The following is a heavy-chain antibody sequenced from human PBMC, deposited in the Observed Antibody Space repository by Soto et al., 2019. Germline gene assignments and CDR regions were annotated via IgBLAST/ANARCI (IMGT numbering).Heavy chain of an antibody. Sequence: PSETLSLTCAVYGGSLTGYYWSWIRQPPGKGLEWIGEINDSGSTKYNPSLKSRVTISADTSKNQFSLKLSSVTAADTAVYYCASRDYDFWSGSSGDSWGQGTLVTVSS. CDR3: ASRDYDFWSGSSGDS. D-gene: IGHD3-3*01. V-gene: IGHV4-34*01. J-gene: IGHJ4*02. CDR1: GGSLTGYY. CDR2: INDSGST.